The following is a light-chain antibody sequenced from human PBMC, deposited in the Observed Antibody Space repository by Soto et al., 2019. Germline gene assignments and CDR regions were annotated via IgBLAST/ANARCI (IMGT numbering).Light chain of an antibody. CDR2: GAS. CDR1: QSVANY. Sequence: EIVLTQSPATLSLSPGERATLSCRASQSVANYLAWYQQKTGQAPRLLIYGASNRATGIPARFSGSGSGTDFTLTISSLEPEDFAVYYCQQRSDWPPYTFGQGTKVEIK. CDR3: QQRSDWPPYT. J-gene: IGKJ2*01. V-gene: IGKV3-11*01.